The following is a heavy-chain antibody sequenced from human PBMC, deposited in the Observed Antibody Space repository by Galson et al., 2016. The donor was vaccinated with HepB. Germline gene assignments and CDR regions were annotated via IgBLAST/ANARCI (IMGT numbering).Heavy chain of an antibody. D-gene: IGHD5-18*01. CDR3: AKSGKHLWSIDY. Sequence: SLRLSCAASGFTLRSYAMSWVRQAPGKGLEWVSAISGSGGTTYYADSVKGRFTISRDNSKNTLYVQMNSLRAEDMAVYYCAKSGKHLWSIDYWGQGALVTVSS. V-gene: IGHV3-23*01. CDR2: ISGSGGTT. J-gene: IGHJ4*02. CDR1: GFTLRSYA.